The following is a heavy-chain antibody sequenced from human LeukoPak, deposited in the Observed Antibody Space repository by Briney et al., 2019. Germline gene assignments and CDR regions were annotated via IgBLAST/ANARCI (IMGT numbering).Heavy chain of an antibody. Sequence: PSETLSLTCSVSGYSISSGYYWGWIRQPPGKGLEWIGSIYRSGSTYYNTSLKSRVTISVDTSKNQFSLKLSSVTAADTAVYYCAIPREGLRNLRAFDYWGRGTLVTVSS. J-gene: IGHJ4*02. CDR1: GYSISSGYY. CDR2: IYRSGST. D-gene: IGHD5-12*01. V-gene: IGHV4-38-2*02. CDR3: AIPREGLRNLRAFDY.